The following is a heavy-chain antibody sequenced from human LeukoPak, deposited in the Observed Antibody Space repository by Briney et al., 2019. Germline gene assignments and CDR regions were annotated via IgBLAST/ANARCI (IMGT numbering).Heavy chain of an antibody. V-gene: IGHV3-64*01. Sequence: GGSLRLSCAASGFTFSSYAMHWVRQAPGKGLEYVSAISSNGGSTYYANSVKGRFTISRDNSKNTLYLQMGSLRAEDMAVYYCARDFESGYPSYYMDVWGKGTTVTVSS. CDR2: ISSNGGST. D-gene: IGHD3-3*01. CDR1: GFTFSSYA. CDR3: ARDFESGYPSYYMDV. J-gene: IGHJ6*03.